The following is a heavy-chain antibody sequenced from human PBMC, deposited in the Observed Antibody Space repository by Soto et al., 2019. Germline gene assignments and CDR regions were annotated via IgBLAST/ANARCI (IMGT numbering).Heavy chain of an antibody. CDR2: IVVGSGNT. CDR3: AAAPCCYYGMDI. V-gene: IGHV1-58*01. J-gene: IGHJ6*04. CDR1: GFTFTSSA. Sequence: SVKVSCKASGFTFTSSAVQWVRQARGQRLEWIGWIVVGSGNTNYAQKFQERVTITRDMSTSTAYMELSSLRSEDTAVWYCAAAPCCYYGMDIWGKGTTVTVSS. D-gene: IGHD2-8*01.